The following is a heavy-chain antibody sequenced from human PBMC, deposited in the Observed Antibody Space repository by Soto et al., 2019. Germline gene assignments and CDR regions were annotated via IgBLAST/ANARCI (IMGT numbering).Heavy chain of an antibody. CDR1: GFTFSSYG. D-gene: IGHD2-8*01. Sequence: PGGSLRLSCAASGFTFSSYGMHWVRQAPGKGLEWVAVISYDGSNKYYADSVKGRFTISRDNSKNTLYLQMNSLRAEDTAVYYCAKDLPYCTNGVCRELYYFDYWGQGTLVTSPQ. J-gene: IGHJ4*02. V-gene: IGHV3-30*18. CDR2: ISYDGSNK. CDR3: AKDLPYCTNGVCRELYYFDY.